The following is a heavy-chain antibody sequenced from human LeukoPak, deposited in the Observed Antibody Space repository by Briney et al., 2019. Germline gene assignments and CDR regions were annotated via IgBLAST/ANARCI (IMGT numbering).Heavy chain of an antibody. D-gene: IGHD6-13*01. V-gene: IGHV1-69*05. Sequence: ASVKVSCKASGGTFSSYAISWVRQAPGQGLEWMGGIIPIFGTANYAQKFQGRVTMTRDTSTSTVYMELSSLRSEDTAVYYCARGAAAGLDYYYYYGMDVWGQGTTVTVSS. CDR1: GGTFSSYA. CDR3: ARGAAAGLDYYYYYGMDV. CDR2: IIPIFGTA. J-gene: IGHJ6*02.